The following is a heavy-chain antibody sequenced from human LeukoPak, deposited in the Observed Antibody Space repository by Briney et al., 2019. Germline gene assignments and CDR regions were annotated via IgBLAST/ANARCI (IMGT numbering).Heavy chain of an antibody. CDR1: GYTLTELS. CDR2: FDPEDGET. V-gene: IGHV1-24*01. Sequence: GASVKVSCKVSGYTLTELSIDWVRQAPGKGLEWMGGFDPEDGETIYAQKFQGRVTMTEDTSTDTAYMELSSLRSEDTAVYYCATGPSKSYYNPKHNWFDPWGQGTLVTVSS. CDR3: ATGPSKSYYNPKHNWFDP. D-gene: IGHD3-10*01. J-gene: IGHJ5*02.